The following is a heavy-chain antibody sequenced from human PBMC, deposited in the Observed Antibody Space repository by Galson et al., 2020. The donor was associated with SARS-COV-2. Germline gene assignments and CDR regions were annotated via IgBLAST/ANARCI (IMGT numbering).Heavy chain of an antibody. CDR3: AREGPSVTTSEIDT. CDR1: GFTLSSYS. J-gene: IGHJ5*02. D-gene: IGHD4-17*01. CDR2: ISYDGTTK. Sequence: LSLTCAASGFTLSSYSMHWVRQSPGKGLEWVAIISYDGTTKYNTDSVKGRFTISRDNSKNTLYLQMNSLRAEDTAVYYCAREGPSVTTSEIDTWGQGTLVTVSS. V-gene: IGHV3-30*04.